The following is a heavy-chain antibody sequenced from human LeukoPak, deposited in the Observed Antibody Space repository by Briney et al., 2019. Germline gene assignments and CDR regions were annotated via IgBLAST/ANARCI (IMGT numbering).Heavy chain of an antibody. D-gene: IGHD3-16*01. CDR3: ARDHYYDGRGRFDP. CDR1: GGSVTSGIYH. J-gene: IGHJ5*02. CDR2: VYFDGGS. Sequence: SETLSLTCSVSGGSVTSGIYHWGWIRQAPGKGLEWIGSVYFDGGSHYNPSLQSRVTVSVDTSKNQFSLRLSSVTAADTALYYCARDHYYDGRGRFDPWGQGTLVTVSS. V-gene: IGHV4-39*07.